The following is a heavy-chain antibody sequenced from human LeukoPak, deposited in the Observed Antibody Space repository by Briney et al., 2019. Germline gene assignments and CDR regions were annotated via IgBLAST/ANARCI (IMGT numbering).Heavy chain of an antibody. CDR1: GLTFSDVW. CDR2: IQSKGDGGST. CDR3: ARVWGYHAFDI. Sequence: SGGSLRLSCAASGLTFSDVWMSWVRQTPGKGLEWVGRIQSKGDGGSTDYAAPVKGRFTISRDDSESTVYLQMNSVKTEDTAVYYCARVWGYHAFDIWGQGTMVTVSS. V-gene: IGHV3-15*01. J-gene: IGHJ3*02. D-gene: IGHD4/OR15-4a*01.